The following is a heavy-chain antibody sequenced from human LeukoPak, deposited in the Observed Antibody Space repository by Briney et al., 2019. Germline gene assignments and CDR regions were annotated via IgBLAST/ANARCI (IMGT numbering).Heavy chain of an antibody. D-gene: IGHD3-3*01. CDR1: GYTFTGYY. Sequence: ASVKVSCKASGYTFTGYYMHWVRQAPGQGLEWMGWINPNSGGTNYAQKFQGRVTMTRDTSISTAYMELSRLRSDDTAVYYCARVGYYDFWSGYYMSPPGDYWGQGTLVTVSS. CDR3: ARVGYYDFWSGYYMSPPGDY. J-gene: IGHJ4*02. CDR2: INPNSGGT. V-gene: IGHV1-2*02.